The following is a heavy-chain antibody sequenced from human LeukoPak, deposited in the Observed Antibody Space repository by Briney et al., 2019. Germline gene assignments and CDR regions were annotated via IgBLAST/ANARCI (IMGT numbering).Heavy chain of an antibody. CDR3: ARLSAGMVRADDYFDY. CDR1: GGTTSIYY. CDR2: IHASGDT. Sequence: SETLSLTCTVSGGTTSIYYWIWIRQIAGKGLEWIGRIHASGDTTYNPSLKSRVTMSLDTSKNQFSLKLSSVTAADTAVYYCARLSAGMVRADDYFDYWGQGTLVTVSS. J-gene: IGHJ4*02. V-gene: IGHV4-4*07. D-gene: IGHD3-10*01.